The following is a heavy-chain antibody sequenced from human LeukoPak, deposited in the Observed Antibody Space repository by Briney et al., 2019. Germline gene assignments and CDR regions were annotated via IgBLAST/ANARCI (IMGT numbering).Heavy chain of an antibody. CDR2: IYDSGTT. CDR3: ATHRRSGSGGSENAFEI. D-gene: IGHD5-12*01. J-gene: IGHJ3*02. CDR1: GDSTSSSTYY. V-gene: IGHV4-39*01. Sequence: SETLSLTCTVSGDSTSSSTYYWDWIRQAPGKGLEWIGNIYDSGTTHYNPSLKSRVTISGDTSKNQSSLKLNSVTAADTAIYYCATHRRSGSGGSENAFEIWGQGTMVTVSS.